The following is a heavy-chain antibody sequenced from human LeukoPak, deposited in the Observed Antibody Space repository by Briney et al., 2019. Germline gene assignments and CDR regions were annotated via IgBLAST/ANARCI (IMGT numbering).Heavy chain of an antibody. D-gene: IGHD3-10*01. V-gene: IGHV4-31*03. CDR3: ARDHSYGSGNWFDP. CDR2: IYYSGSN. CDR1: GGSISSGGYY. J-gene: IGHJ5*02. Sequence: SQTLSLTCTVSGGSISSGGYYWSWIRQHPGKGLEWLGYIYYSGSNYYNPSLKRRVTISVDTSKNQFSLKLSSVTAADTAVYYCARDHSYGSGNWFDPWGQGTLVTVSS.